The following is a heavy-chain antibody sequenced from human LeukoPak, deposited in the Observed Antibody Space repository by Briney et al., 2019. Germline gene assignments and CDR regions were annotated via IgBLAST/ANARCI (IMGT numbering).Heavy chain of an antibody. CDR1: GFTFSSYW. V-gene: IGHV3-74*01. CDR3: ARASGTDSGDFIQIDF. J-gene: IGHJ4*02. D-gene: IGHD2-21*01. CDR2: INSDGSST. Sequence: GGSLRLPCAASGFTFSSYWMHWVRQAPGKGLVWVSRINSDGSSTTYADSVKGRFTISRDNAKNTLYLQMNSLRADDTAVYYCARASGTDSGDFIQIDFWGQGTLVTVSS.